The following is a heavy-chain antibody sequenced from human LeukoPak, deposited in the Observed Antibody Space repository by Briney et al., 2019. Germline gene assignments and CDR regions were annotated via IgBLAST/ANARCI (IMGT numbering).Heavy chain of an antibody. D-gene: IGHD2-15*01. CDR3: ARVEIGYCSGGSCYPSSYFDY. CDR2: IYYSGST. CDR1: GGSFSGYY. Sequence: SETLSLTCAVYGGSFSGYYWSWIRQPPGKGLEWIGYIYYSGSTNYNPSLKSRVTISVDTSKNQFSLKLSSVTAADTAVYYCARVEIGYCSGGSCYPSSYFDYWGQGTLVTVSS. J-gene: IGHJ4*02. V-gene: IGHV4-59*01.